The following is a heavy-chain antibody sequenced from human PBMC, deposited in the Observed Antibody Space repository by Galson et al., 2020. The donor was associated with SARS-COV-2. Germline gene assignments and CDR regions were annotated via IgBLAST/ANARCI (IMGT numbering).Heavy chain of an antibody. J-gene: IGHJ3*02. D-gene: IGHD3-22*01. CDR1: GYTFTSYY. V-gene: IGHV1-46*01. Sequence: ASVKVSCKASGYTFTSYYMHWVRQAPGQGLEWMGIINPSGGSTSYAQKFQGRVTMTRDTSTSTVYMELSSLRSEDTAVYYCARVPNYYDSSGYYREAFDIWGQGTMVTVSS. CDR3: ARVPNYYDSSGYYREAFDI. CDR2: INPSGGST.